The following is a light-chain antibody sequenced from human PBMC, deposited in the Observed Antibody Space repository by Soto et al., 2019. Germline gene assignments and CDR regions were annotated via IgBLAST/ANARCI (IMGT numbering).Light chain of an antibody. CDR3: QTHSPALWA. J-gene: IGKJ1*01. CDR2: AAS. Sequence: DIQMTQSPSSLSASVGDRVTITCRASQGISNYLAWYQQKPGKVPELLIYAASTLQLGVPSRFSGGGSGTDFTLTVSNLQAEDVATYYCQTHSPALWAFGQGTKVE. V-gene: IGKV1-27*01. CDR1: QGISNY.